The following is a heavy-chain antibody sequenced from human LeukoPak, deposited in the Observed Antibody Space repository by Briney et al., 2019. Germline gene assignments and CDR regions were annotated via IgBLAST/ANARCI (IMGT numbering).Heavy chain of an antibody. V-gene: IGHV4-38-2*02. CDR2: IYHSGST. J-gene: IGHJ4*02. CDR3: TRPYSSGYY. Sequence: SETLSLTCTVSGYSISSGYYWGWIRQPPGQGLEWIASIYHSGSTYYNPSLKSRVTISVDTSKNQFSLKVTSVAAADTAVYYCTRPYSSGYYWGQGTLVTVSS. CDR1: GYSISSGYY. D-gene: IGHD6-19*01.